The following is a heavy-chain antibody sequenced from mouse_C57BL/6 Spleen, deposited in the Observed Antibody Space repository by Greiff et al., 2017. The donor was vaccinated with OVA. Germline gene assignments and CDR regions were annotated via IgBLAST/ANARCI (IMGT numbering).Heavy chain of an antibody. J-gene: IGHJ1*03. Sequence: EVQLVESGGDLVKPGGSLKLSCAASGFTFSSYGMSWVRQTPDKRLEWVATISSGGSYTYYPYSVKGRFTISRDNAKNTLYLQMSSLKSEDTAMYYCARPSGTGDWYFDVWGTGTTVTVSS. V-gene: IGHV5-6*01. CDR1: GFTFSSYG. CDR2: ISSGGSYT. CDR3: ARPSGTGDWYFDV. D-gene: IGHD4-1*01.